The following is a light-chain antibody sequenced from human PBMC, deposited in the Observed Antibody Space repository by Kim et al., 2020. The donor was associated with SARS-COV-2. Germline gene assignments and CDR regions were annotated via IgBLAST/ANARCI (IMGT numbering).Light chain of an antibody. V-gene: IGLV2-14*03. CDR3: TSYTSSTILL. J-gene: IGLJ3*02. CDR2: DVT. Sequence: QSALTQPASVSGSPGQSITISCTGTSSDVGGYNYVSWYQQHPGKAPKVMIYDVTKRPSGVSDRFSGSKSGNTASLTISGLQAEDEADYYCTSYTSSTILLFGGGTQLTVL. CDR1: SSDVGGYNY.